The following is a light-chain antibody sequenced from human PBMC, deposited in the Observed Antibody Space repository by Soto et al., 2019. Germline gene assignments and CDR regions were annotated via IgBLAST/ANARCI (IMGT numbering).Light chain of an antibody. CDR3: HQYGILPRT. Sequence: EIVLTQSPGTLSMSPGERGTLSCRASQSLTNNYLAWFQQKPGQAPRLLIYGASNRPTDIPDRFSGSGSGTDFSLTISRLEPEDFAVYYCHQYGILPRTFGQGTKVDIK. V-gene: IGKV3-20*01. CDR1: QSLTNNY. CDR2: GAS. J-gene: IGKJ1*01.